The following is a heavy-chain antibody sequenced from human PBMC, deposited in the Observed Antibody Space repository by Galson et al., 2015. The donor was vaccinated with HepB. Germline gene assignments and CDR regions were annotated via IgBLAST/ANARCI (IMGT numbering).Heavy chain of an antibody. CDR2: ISYDGSNK. CDR3: ARGAVLRFLEWLKPIDY. J-gene: IGHJ4*02. CDR1: GFTFSSYS. D-gene: IGHD3-3*01. Sequence: SLRLSCAASGFTFSSYSMNWVRQAPGKGLEWVAVISYDGSNKYYADSVKGRFTISRDNSKNTLYLQMNSLRAEDTAVYYCARGAVLRFLEWLKPIDYWGQGTLVTVSS. V-gene: IGHV3-30*03.